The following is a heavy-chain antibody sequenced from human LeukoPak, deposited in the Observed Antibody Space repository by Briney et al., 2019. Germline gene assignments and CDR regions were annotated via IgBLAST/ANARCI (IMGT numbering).Heavy chain of an antibody. J-gene: IGHJ4*02. CDR1: GFTFSSYA. V-gene: IGHV3-23*01. CDR3: AKVDFYDTSGYYGPTFLDY. Sequence: QAGGSLRLSCAASGFTFSSYAMSWVRQAPGKGLEWVSAISGSGGSTYYADSVKGRFTISRDNSKNTLYLQMNSLRAEDTAVYYCAKVDFYDTSGYYGPTFLDYWGQGTLVTVSS. CDR2: ISGSGGST. D-gene: IGHD3-22*01.